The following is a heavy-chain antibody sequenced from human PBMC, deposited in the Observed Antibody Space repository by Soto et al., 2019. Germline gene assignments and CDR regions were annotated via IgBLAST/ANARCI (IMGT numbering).Heavy chain of an antibody. V-gene: IGHV1-3*01. CDR1: GYTFTSYA. D-gene: IGHD6-13*01. J-gene: IGHJ5*02. CDR2: INAGNGNT. Sequence: QVQLVQSGAEVKKPGASVKVSCKASGYTFTSYAMHWVRQAPGQRLEWMGWINAGNGNTKYSQKFQGRVTITRDTSASTAYMELSSLRSEDTAVYYCARDRKGSSSPTPTNCFDPWGQGTLVTVSS. CDR3: ARDRKGSSSPTPTNCFDP.